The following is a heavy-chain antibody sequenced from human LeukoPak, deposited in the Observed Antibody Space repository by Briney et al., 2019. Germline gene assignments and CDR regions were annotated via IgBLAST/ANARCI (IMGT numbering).Heavy chain of an antibody. V-gene: IGHV4-31*03. CDR1: GASISSGGSY. CDR2: ISYSGRT. CDR3: ARDDGLWYFQQ. J-gene: IGHJ1*01. Sequence: SETLSLTCTVSGASISSGGSYWSWIRQHPGRGLECIGYISYSGRTYYSPSLKSRVTISVDTSKNQFSLKLSSVTAADTAVYYCARDDGLWYFQQWGQGTLVTVSS. D-gene: IGHD2-21*01.